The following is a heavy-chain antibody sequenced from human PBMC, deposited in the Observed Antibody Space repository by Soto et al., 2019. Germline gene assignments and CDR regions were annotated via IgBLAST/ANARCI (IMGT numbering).Heavy chain of an antibody. CDR1: GFTFSNYD. V-gene: IGHV3-23*01. CDR2: ISGSGDRT. CDR3: ANRNYYAKSGYTFPYFDF. J-gene: IGHJ4*02. D-gene: IGHD3-22*01. Sequence: EVQLLESGGGIVQPGGRLRLSCVASGFTFSNYDMSWVRQAPGKGLDWVSTISGSGDRTYYADSVKGRFTISRDNSRNTVYLQMNSLRVEDTAVYYCANRNYYAKSGYTFPYFDFWGQGNLVTVSS.